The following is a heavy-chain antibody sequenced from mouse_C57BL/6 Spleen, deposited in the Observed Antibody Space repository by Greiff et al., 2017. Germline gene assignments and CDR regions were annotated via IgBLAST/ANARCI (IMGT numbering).Heavy chain of an antibody. CDR1: GYTFTSYW. CDR2: IDPSDSYT. J-gene: IGHJ2*01. CDR3: ARSGGRLLYYFDY. V-gene: IGHV1-69*01. D-gene: IGHD2-3*01. Sequence: QVQLKQPGAELVMPGASVKLSCKASGYTFTSYWMHWVKQRPGQGLEWIGEIDPSDSYTNYNQKFKGKSTLTVDKSSSTAYMQLSSLTSEDSAVYYCARSGGRLLYYFDYWGQGTTLTVSS.